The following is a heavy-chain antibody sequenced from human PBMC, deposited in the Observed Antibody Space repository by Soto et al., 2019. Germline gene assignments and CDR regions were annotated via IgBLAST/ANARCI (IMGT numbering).Heavy chain of an antibody. D-gene: IGHD3-16*01. CDR1: GFTFSDYY. Sequence: QVQLVESGGGLVKPGGSLRLSCVASGFTFSDYYMSWIRQTPGKGLEWVSYIGNSGSTIYYADSVKGRFTISRDNTKNSLYLQMNSLRVEDTAVYYCARDRWAYISLGGDVWGQGTTVTVSS. CDR3: ARDRWAYISLGGDV. J-gene: IGHJ6*02. CDR2: IGNSGSTI. V-gene: IGHV3-11*01.